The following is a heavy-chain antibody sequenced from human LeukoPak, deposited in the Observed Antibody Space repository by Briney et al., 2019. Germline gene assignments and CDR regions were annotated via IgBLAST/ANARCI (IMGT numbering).Heavy chain of an antibody. CDR2: ISSSGTYV. CDR1: GFTFSSYS. D-gene: IGHD3-9*01. CDR3: ARASSKQLAGYLPDGFDI. Sequence: GGSLRLSCAASGFTFSSYSMNWVRQAPGKGLEWVSSISSSGTYVYYADSVKGRFTISRDNAKTSLSLQMNSLRADDAAVYYCARASSKQLAGYLPDGFDIWGQGTMVTVSS. J-gene: IGHJ3*02. V-gene: IGHV3-21*01.